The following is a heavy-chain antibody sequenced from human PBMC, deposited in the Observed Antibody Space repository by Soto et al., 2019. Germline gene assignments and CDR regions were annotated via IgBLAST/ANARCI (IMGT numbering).Heavy chain of an antibody. CDR2: IYHTEST. J-gene: IGHJ4*02. CDR3: ATGRVLYGSEY. V-gene: IGHV4-59*03. CDR1: GGSISSYY. Sequence: QVQLQESGPGLVKPSETLSLTWTGSGGSISSYYWSWIRQPPGRGLQWIGYIYHTESTTYDYNPSLKSRVTTSLDTSKNQFSLKLTSVTAADTAVYYCATGRVLYGSEYWGQGTLVTVSS. D-gene: IGHD3-10*01.